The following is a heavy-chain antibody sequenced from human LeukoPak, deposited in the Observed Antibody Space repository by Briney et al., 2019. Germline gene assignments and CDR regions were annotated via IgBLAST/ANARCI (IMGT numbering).Heavy chain of an antibody. J-gene: IGHJ4*02. D-gene: IGHD2-21*02. CDR1: GFTFSNYG. CDR3: VKARMPHCGTDCLES. V-gene: IGHV3-23*01. Sequence: GESLRLSCAASGFTFSNYGMSWVRQAPGKGLEWVSVIRGSGGGTYADSVKGWFTISRDNSKNTVYLQMNSLRAEDTAVYYCVKARMPHCGTDCLESWGQGTLVTVSS. CDR2: IRGSGGGT.